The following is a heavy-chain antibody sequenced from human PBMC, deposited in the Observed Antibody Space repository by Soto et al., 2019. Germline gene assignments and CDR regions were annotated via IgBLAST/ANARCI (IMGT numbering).Heavy chain of an antibody. J-gene: IGHJ4*02. CDR3: AKDQGGNPSSRYNVFDY. Sequence: AGGSLRLSCAASGFTFSGYAMGWVRQAPGKGLEWGSGINDGGVSTHYADSAKGRFTISRDNSKNTLYLQMNSLRAEDTAVYYCAKDQGGNPSSRYNVFDYWGQGTLVTVSS. CDR2: INDGGVST. CDR1: GFTFSGYA. V-gene: IGHV3-23*01. D-gene: IGHD3-16*02.